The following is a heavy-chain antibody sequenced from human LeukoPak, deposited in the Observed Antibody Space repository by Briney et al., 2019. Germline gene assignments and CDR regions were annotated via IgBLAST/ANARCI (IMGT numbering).Heavy chain of an antibody. CDR2: INGPGGST. D-gene: IGHD4-23*01. CDR3: AKDPPILRWFFDC. CDR1: GFTFSTYA. J-gene: IGHJ4*02. V-gene: IGHV3-23*01. Sequence: GGSLRLSCAASGFTFSTYAMSWVRRTPGKGLEWVSAINGPGGSTYYADSVKGRFTISRDNSKNTLYLQMTSLRAEDTAVYYCAKDPPILRWFFDCWGQGTLVTVSS.